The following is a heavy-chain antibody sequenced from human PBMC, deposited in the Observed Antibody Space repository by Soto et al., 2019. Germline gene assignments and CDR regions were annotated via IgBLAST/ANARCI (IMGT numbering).Heavy chain of an antibody. CDR1: GFSLSSAGVG. D-gene: IGHD2-15*01. V-gene: IGHV2-5*02. CDR3: VVQSGGWLLPFDW. Sequence: QITLKESGPALVKPTQTLTLTCTFSGFSLSSAGVGVGWIRQPPGKALEWLALVYWGDDKRYIPSLRSRLAITRDTSKNQVVLTMANLDPIDTATYYCVVQSGGWLLPFDWWGQGTLVTVSS. CDR2: VYWGDDK. J-gene: IGHJ4*02.